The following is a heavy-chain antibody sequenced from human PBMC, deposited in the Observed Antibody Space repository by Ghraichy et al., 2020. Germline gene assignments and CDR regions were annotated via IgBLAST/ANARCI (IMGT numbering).Heavy chain of an antibody. CDR1: GYTFTDYY. CDR2: INPNSGGI. J-gene: IGHJ4*02. Sequence: ASVKVSCKASGYTFTDYYMHWVRQAPGQGLEWMGWINPNSGGINYAQKFRGRVSMTRDASLTTAYMELSRLKSDDTAVYYCAKGGENANSFAHWGQGTLVAVSS. V-gene: IGHV1-2*02. CDR3: AKGGENANSFAH. D-gene: IGHD5-18*01.